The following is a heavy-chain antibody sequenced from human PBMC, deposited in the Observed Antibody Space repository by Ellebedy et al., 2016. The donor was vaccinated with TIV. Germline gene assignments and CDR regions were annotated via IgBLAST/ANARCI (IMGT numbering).Heavy chain of an antibody. CDR3: ARIGGGVSGTSFDV. D-gene: IGHD3-16*01. J-gene: IGHJ3*01. CDR1: DYLFNSYG. V-gene: IGHV1-18*04. CDR2: VSAYNGNI. Sequence: AASVKVSCKASDYLFNSYGFSWVRQAPGHGLEWMGWVSAYNGNITYAQKFQGRVTMTTDTSTSTTYMELRGLSADATALYYCARIGGGVSGTSFDVWGQGTIVTVSS.